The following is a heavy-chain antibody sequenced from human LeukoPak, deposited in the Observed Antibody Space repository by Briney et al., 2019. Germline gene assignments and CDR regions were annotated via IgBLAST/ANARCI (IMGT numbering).Heavy chain of an antibody. D-gene: IGHD1-7*01. Sequence: PGGSLRLSCAVSGFTISSYWMSWVRQAPGKGLEWVSAISGSGVSTYYADSVKGRFTVSRDNSKNTLYLQMSSLRAEDTAVYYCAKDERNWNYNLASQTYDWGQGTLVTVSS. CDR2: ISGSGVST. V-gene: IGHV3-23*01. J-gene: IGHJ4*02. CDR1: GFTISSYW. CDR3: AKDERNWNYNLASQTYD.